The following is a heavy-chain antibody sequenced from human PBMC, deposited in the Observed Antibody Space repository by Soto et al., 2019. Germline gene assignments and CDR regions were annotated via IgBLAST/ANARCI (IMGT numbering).Heavy chain of an antibody. Sequence: SETLSLTCTVSGDYISSYYWSWIRQPPGKGLEWIGYIYYSGSTNYNPSLKSRVSISVETSKNQFSLKLISVTAADTAFYYCARADDYKSSWFDPWGQGTLVTVSS. CDR2: IYYSGST. D-gene: IGHD4-4*01. V-gene: IGHV4-59*01. J-gene: IGHJ5*02. CDR3: ARADDYKSSWFDP. CDR1: GDYISSYY.